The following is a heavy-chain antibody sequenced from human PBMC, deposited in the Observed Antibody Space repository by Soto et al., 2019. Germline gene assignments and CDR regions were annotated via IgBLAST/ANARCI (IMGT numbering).Heavy chain of an antibody. CDR3: ARGQYSSSSVFDY. J-gene: IGHJ4*02. CDR2: IWYDGSNK. D-gene: IGHD6-6*01. Sequence: GGSLRLSCAASGFTFSRYGMHWVRQAPGKGLEWVAVIWYDGSNKYYADSVKGRFTISRDNSKNTLYLQMNSLRAEDTAVYYCARGQYSSSSVFDYWGQGTLVTVSS. CDR1: GFTFSRYG. V-gene: IGHV3-33*01.